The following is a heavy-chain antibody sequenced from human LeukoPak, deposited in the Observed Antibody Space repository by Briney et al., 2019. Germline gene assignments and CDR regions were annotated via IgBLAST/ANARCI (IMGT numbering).Heavy chain of an antibody. D-gene: IGHD2-15*01. CDR1: GGSISSGGYY. J-gene: IGHJ4*02. CDR3: ARAILGYCSGGNCYEPYYFDY. CDR2: IYYSGST. Sequence: PSETLSLTCTVSGGSISSGGYYWSWIRQHPGKGLEWIGYIYYSGSTYYNPSLKSRVTISVDTSKNQFSLKLSSVTAADTAVYYCARAILGYCSGGNCYEPYYFDYWGQGTLVTVSS. V-gene: IGHV4-31*03.